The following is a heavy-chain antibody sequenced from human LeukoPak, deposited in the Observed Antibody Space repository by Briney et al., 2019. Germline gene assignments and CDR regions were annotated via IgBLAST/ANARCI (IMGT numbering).Heavy chain of an antibody. J-gene: IGHJ6*03. CDR3: ARGSLGGDYPQRRVSYYYYYMDV. CDR2: INPSGGST. Sequence: ASVKVSCKASGYTFTSYYMHWVRQAPGQGLEWMGIINPSGGSTSYAQKFQGRVTMTRDTSTSTVYMELSSLRSEDTAVYYCARGSLGGDYPQRRVSYYYYYMDVWGKGTTVTVSS. CDR1: GYTFTSYY. D-gene: IGHD4-17*01. V-gene: IGHV1-46*01.